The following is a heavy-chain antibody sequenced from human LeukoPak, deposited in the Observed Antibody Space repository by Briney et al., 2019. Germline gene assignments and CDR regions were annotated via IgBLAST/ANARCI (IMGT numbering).Heavy chain of an antibody. V-gene: IGHV4-39*07. CDR2: IYYSGST. J-gene: IGHJ3*02. CDR1: NGSISSSSYY. CDR3: ASLHYDADAFDI. Sequence: SETLSLTCSVSNGSISSSSYYWGWIRQPPGKGLEWIGTIYYSGSTYYNSSLKSRVTISVDTSKNQFSLKLSSVTAADTAVYYCASLHYDADAFDIWGQGTMVTVSS. D-gene: IGHD3-22*01.